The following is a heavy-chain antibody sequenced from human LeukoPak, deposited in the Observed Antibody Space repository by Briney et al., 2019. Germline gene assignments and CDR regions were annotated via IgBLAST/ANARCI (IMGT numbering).Heavy chain of an antibody. Sequence: ASVKVSCKASGYTFTSYYMHWVRQAPGQGLEWMGIINPSGGSTSYAQKFQGRVTMTRNTSISTAYMELSSLRSEDTAVYYCASMATPSHYGMDVWGQGTTVTVSS. J-gene: IGHJ6*02. D-gene: IGHD5-24*01. CDR3: ASMATPSHYGMDV. CDR2: INPSGGST. V-gene: IGHV1-46*01. CDR1: GYTFTSYY.